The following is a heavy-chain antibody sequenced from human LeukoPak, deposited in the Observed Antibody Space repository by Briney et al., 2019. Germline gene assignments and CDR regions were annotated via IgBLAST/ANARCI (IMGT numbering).Heavy chain of an antibody. CDR3: VRDFRSADY. Sequence: TGGSLRLSCAASGFTFSNYCMHWVRQIPGKGLVWVSRICPDGTVTNYADSVKGRFTISRDNAKNMVFLQMNSLRADDTAVYYCVRDFRSADYWGQGILVTVSP. CDR2: ICPDGTVT. J-gene: IGHJ4*02. CDR1: GFTFSNYC. V-gene: IGHV3-74*01.